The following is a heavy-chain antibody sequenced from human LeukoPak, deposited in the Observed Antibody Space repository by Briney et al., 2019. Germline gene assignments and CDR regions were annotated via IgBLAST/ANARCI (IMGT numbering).Heavy chain of an antibody. Sequence: PGGSLRLSCAAPGFTFSSFEMNWVRQAPGKGLEWVSYISSSGSTISFADSVKGRFTTSRGNAKNSLYLQMNSLRADDTAVYYCARSGYLGPDYWGQGTPVTVSS. CDR3: ARSGYLGPDY. D-gene: IGHD2-2*01. V-gene: IGHV3-48*03. CDR1: GFTFSSFE. J-gene: IGHJ4*02. CDR2: ISSSGSTI.